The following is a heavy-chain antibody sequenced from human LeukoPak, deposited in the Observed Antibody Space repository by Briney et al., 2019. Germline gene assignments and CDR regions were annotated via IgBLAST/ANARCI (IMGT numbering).Heavy chain of an antibody. CDR1: GFTFSSYA. D-gene: IGHD6-6*01. J-gene: IGHJ4*02. V-gene: IGHV3-23*01. Sequence: GGSLRLSCAASGFTFSSYAMTWVRQAPGKGLEWVSVISGSAGTTYYADSVKGRFTISRDNSKHTLYLKMNSLRAEDTAVYYCAKMSGYGSSSGRGYYFDYWGQGTLVTVSS. CDR3: AKMSGYGSSSGRGYYFDY. CDR2: ISGSAGTT.